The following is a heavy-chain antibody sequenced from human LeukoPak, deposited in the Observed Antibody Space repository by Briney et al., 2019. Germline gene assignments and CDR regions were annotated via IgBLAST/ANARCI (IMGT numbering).Heavy chain of an antibody. CDR1: GYTFTSYG. J-gene: IGHJ3*02. Sequence: ASVKVSCKASGYTFTSYGISWVRQAPGQGLEWMGWISAYNGHTKYAQKVQGRVTMTRDTSTSTAYMELRSLRSDDTAVYYCARGGHRRYHYDSSGREDAFDIWGQGTMVTVSS. CDR2: ISAYNGHT. V-gene: IGHV1-18*01. CDR3: ARGGHRRYHYDSSGREDAFDI. D-gene: IGHD3-22*01.